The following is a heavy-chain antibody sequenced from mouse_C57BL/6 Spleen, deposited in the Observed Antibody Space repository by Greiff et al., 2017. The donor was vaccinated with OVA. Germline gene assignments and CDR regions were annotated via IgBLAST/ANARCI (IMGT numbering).Heavy chain of an antibody. CDR1: GYTFTSYW. J-gene: IGHJ2*01. V-gene: IGHV1-69*01. D-gene: IGHD6-1*01. Sequence: QVQLQQSGAELVMPGASVKLSCKASGYTFTSYWMHWVKQRPGQGLEWIGEIDPSDSYTNYNQKFKGKSTLTVDKSSSTAYMQLSSLTSEDSAVYYCARSPAVASYYFDYWGQGTTLTVSS. CDR3: ARSPAVASYYFDY. CDR2: IDPSDSYT.